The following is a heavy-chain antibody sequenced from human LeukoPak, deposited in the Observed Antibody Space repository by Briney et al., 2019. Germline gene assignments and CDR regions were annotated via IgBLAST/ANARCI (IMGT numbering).Heavy chain of an antibody. Sequence: SETLSLTCAVYGGSFSGYYWSWIRQPPGKGLEWIGEINHSGSTNYNPSLKSRVTISLDTSKNQFSLKLSSVTAADTAIYYCARDFSSSSTVYYYYYMDVWGKGTTVTVSS. V-gene: IGHV4-34*01. D-gene: IGHD6-6*01. CDR1: GGSFSGYY. CDR2: INHSGST. J-gene: IGHJ6*03. CDR3: ARDFSSSSTVYYYYYMDV.